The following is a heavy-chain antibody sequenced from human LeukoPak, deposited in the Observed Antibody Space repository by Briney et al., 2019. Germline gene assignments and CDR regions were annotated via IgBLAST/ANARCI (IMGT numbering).Heavy chain of an antibody. CDR3: AELGITMIGGV. CDR2: ISRSGNTI. J-gene: IGHJ6*04. CDR1: GFTLSSSD. V-gene: IGHV3-48*01. D-gene: IGHD3-10*02. Sequence: GGSLRLSCEASGFTLSSSDMNWVRQAPGKGLEWISHISRSGNTIYYADSVKGRFTTSRDNAKKSLYLQMNSLRAEDTAVYYCAELGITMIGGVWGKGTTVTISS.